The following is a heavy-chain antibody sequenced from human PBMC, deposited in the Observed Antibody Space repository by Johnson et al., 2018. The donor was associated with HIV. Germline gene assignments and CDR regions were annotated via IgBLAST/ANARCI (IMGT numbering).Heavy chain of an antibody. J-gene: IGHJ3*02. V-gene: IGHV3-13*01. Sequence: VQLVESGGGLVQPGGSLRLSCAASGFTLSSYDMHWVRQATGKGLEWVSEIDTAGDTYYPGSVKGRFTTSRENAKNSLYLQMNSLRAGDTAVYYCARGHMVRGVTHAFDIWGQGTMVTVSS. CDR3: ARGHMVRGVTHAFDI. CDR2: IDTAGDT. CDR1: GFTLSSYD. D-gene: IGHD3-10*01.